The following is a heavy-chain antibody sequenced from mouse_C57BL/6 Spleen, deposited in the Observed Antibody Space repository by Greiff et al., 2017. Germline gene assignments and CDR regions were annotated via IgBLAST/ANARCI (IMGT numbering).Heavy chain of an antibody. CDR1: GYTFTDYY. J-gene: IGHJ3*01. Sequence: VQLQQSGAELVRPGASVKLSCKASGYTFTDYYINWVKQRPGQGLEWIARIYPGSGNTYYNEKFKGKATLTAEKSSSTAYMQRSSLTSEDSAVYCCARGSSGPTWFADWGQGTLVTVSA. D-gene: IGHD1-3*01. CDR2: IYPGSGNT. CDR3: ARGSSGPTWFAD. V-gene: IGHV1-76*01.